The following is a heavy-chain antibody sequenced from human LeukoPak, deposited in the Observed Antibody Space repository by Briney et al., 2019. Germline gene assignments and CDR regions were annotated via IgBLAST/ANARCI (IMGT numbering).Heavy chain of an antibody. CDR1: GDFSSSYY. J-gene: IGHJ3*02. CDR2: IYSSGSA. D-gene: IGHD2-8*01. Sequence: SETLSLTCSVSGDFSSSYYWNWLRQSAGKRLEWIGRIYSSGSANYNPSLQSRVTMSVDTTRNRYSLKLTSVTAADTAVYYCASKHQWSDGFHIWGQGTMVIVSS. V-gene: IGHV4-4*07. CDR3: ASKHQWSDGFHI.